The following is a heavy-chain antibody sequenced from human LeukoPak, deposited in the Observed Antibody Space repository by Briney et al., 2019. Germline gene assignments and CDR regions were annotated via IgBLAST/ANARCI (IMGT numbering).Heavy chain of an antibody. V-gene: IGHV4-38-2*01. J-gene: IGHJ4*02. CDR1: GFTFSSYS. D-gene: IGHD6-19*01. CDR3: ASPFPYSSGRFFAY. CDR2: IYHSGST. Sequence: GSLRLSCAASGFTFSSYSMNWVRQAPGKGLEWIGSIYHSGSTYYNPSLKSRVTISVDTSKNQFSLKLSSVTAADTAVYYCASPFPYSSGRFFAYWGQGTLVTVSS.